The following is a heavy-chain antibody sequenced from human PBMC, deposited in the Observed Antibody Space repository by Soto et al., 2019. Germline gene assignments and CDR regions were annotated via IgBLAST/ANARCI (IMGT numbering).Heavy chain of an antibody. Sequence: GASVKVSCKASGGTFSSYAISWVRQAPGQGLEWMGGIIPIFGTANYAQKFQGRVTITADESTSTAYMELSSLRSEDTAVYYCARSTTAMVTFIGYWGQGTLVTVSS. CDR3: ARSTTAMVTFIGY. CDR2: IIPIFGTA. V-gene: IGHV1-69*13. D-gene: IGHD5-18*01. CDR1: GGTFSSYA. J-gene: IGHJ4*02.